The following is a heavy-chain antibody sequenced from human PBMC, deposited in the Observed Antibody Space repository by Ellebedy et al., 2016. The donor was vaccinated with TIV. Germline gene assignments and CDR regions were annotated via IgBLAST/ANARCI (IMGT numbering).Heavy chain of an antibody. CDR1: DFTFSRSW. CDR3: ARDTYHAFDI. CDR2: INGDGTTT. Sequence: GESLKISCAASDFTFSRSWIHWVRQAPGQGLVWVSRINGDGTTTNYADSVKGRFTIFRDNAKNTVYLQMNSLRAEDTAVYYCARDTYHAFDIWGQGTMVTVSS. J-gene: IGHJ3*02. V-gene: IGHV3-74*01.